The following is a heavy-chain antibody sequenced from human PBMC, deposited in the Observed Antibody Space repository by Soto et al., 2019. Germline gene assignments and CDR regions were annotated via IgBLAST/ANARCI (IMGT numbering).Heavy chain of an antibody. D-gene: IGHD3-22*01. CDR3: ARDRAAPYDSGPDAFDI. CDR2: INPNSGNI. CDR1: GDTFTTYD. V-gene: IGHV1-8*01. Sequence: ALVKVSCKASGDTFTTYDINWVRQATGHGLEWMGWINPNSGNIGYAQRFQGRVTMTRDTAIRTAYMEVSSLRSDDTAVYYCARDRAAPYDSGPDAFDIWGQGTMVTVSS. J-gene: IGHJ3*02.